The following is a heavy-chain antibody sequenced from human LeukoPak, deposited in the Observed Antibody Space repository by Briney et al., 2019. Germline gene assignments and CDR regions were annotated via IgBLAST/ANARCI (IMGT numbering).Heavy chain of an antibody. D-gene: IGHD3-10*01. CDR1: GFTFSSYA. Sequence: PGGSLRLSCAASGFTFSSYAMSWVRQAPGKGLEWVAVISYDGSNKYYADSVKGRFTISRDNSKNTLYLQMNSLRAEDTAVYYCARENYYGSGSYSWFDPWGQGTLVTVSS. J-gene: IGHJ5*02. CDR3: ARENYYGSGSYSWFDP. CDR2: ISYDGSNK. V-gene: IGHV3-30-3*01.